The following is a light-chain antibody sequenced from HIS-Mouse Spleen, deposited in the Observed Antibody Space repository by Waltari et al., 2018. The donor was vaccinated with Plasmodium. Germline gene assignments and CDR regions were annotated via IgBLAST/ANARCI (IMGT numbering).Light chain of an antibody. V-gene: IGLV2-14*03. CDR3: SSYTSSSTLNYV. Sequence: QSALTQPASVSGSPGQSITISCTGTSSDVGGYNYVSWYQQHPGKAPKLMIYDVSKRPSGVSNRCSGSKSGNTASLTISGLQAEDEADYYCSSYTSSSTLNYVFGTGTKVTVL. CDR2: DVS. J-gene: IGLJ1*01. CDR1: SSDVGGYNY.